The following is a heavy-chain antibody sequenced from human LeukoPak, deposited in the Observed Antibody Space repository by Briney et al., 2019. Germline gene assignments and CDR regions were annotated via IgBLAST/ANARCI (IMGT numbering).Heavy chain of an antibody. CDR1: GASISSGDYY. D-gene: IGHD3-22*01. Sequence: SETLSLTCTVSGASISSGDYYWSWIRQPAGKGLEWIGRIYTSGSTNYNPSLKSRVTMSVDTSKNQFSLKLSSVTAADTAVYYCARGRYYYDSSGYYSEAFDIWGQGTMVTVSS. CDR3: ARGRYYYDSSGYYSEAFDI. V-gene: IGHV4-61*02. CDR2: IYTSGST. J-gene: IGHJ3*02.